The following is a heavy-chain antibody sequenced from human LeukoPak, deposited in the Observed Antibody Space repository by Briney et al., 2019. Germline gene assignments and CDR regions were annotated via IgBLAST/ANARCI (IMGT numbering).Heavy chain of an antibody. Sequence: ASLKVSCKASGGTFSNYAISWVRQAPGQGREWMGRIIPILGIANYAQKFQGRVTITADKSTSTAYMELSSLRSEDTAVCYCARGRQNYDFWSGYSHDAFDIWGQGTMVTVSS. D-gene: IGHD3-3*01. V-gene: IGHV1-69*04. CDR1: GGTFSNYA. CDR2: IIPILGIA. J-gene: IGHJ3*02. CDR3: ARGRQNYDFWSGYSHDAFDI.